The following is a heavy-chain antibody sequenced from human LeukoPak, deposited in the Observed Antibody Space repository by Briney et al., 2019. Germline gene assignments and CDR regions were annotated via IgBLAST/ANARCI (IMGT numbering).Heavy chain of an antibody. V-gene: IGHV3-23*01. J-gene: IGHJ6*02. CDR2: VFGSGGST. CDR3: AKVSRGYCRGGTCYYYYGMDV. D-gene: IGHD2-15*01. CDR1: GFTFSSYA. Sequence: GGSLRLSCAASGFTFSSYAMGWVRQAPGKGLEWVSSVFGSGGSTYYADSVKGRFTISRDNSKNTLYVQMNSLRVEDTAVYYCAKVSRGYCRGGTCYYYYGMDVWGQGTTVTVSS.